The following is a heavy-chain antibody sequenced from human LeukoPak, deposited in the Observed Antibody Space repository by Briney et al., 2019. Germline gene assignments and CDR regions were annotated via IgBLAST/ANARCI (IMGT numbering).Heavy chain of an antibody. CDR2: IYYNGNI. CDR3: ARVESSTSTVNWFDP. D-gene: IGHD2-2*01. Sequence: SETLSLTCTVSGGSISSDLYYWGWIRQPPGKGLEWIGSIYYNGNIYYNPSLKSRVTISVDTPKNQFSLKLSSVTAADTAVYYCARVESSTSTVNWFDPWGQGTLVTVSS. V-gene: IGHV4-39*07. J-gene: IGHJ5*02. CDR1: GGSISSDLYY.